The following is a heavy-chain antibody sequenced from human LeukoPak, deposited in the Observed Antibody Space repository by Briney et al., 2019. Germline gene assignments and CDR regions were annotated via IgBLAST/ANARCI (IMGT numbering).Heavy chain of an antibody. CDR3: ARDYVALDY. V-gene: IGHV4-34*01. J-gene: IGHJ4*02. CDR2: INHSGST. Sequence: SETLSLTCAVYGGSFSGYYWSWIRQPPGKGLEWIGEINHSGSTNYNPSLKSRVTISVDMSKNQFSLKLSSVTAADTAVYYCARDYVALDYWGQGTLVTVSS. CDR1: GGSFSGYY. D-gene: IGHD4-17*01.